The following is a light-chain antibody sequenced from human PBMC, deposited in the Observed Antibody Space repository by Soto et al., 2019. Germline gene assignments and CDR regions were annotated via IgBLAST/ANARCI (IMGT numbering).Light chain of an antibody. Sequence: QSVLTQPPSVSAAPGQRVTISCSGSASNIGNNSVSWYQQLPGAAPKLLIYDDNNRPSGIPDRFSGSKSGTSATLGITGLQTGDEDDYYCGTWDPSLTACVFGPGTKVTVL. CDR3: GTWDPSLTACV. J-gene: IGLJ1*01. CDR2: DDN. CDR1: ASNIGNNS. V-gene: IGLV1-51*01.